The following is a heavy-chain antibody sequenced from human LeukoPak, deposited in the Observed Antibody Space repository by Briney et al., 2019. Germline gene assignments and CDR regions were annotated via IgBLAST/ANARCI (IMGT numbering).Heavy chain of an antibody. CDR2: IYYSGST. Sequence: PSETLSLTCTVSGXSISSPNYYWGWVRQPPGKGLEWIGIIYYSGSTYYNPSLKSRVTISVDTSKNQFSLKLSSVTAADTAVYYCARHKLLYYYDSSGYYYDYWGQGTLVTVSS. CDR3: ARHKLLYYYDSSGYYYDY. D-gene: IGHD3-22*01. CDR1: GXSISSPNYY. V-gene: IGHV4-39*01. J-gene: IGHJ4*02.